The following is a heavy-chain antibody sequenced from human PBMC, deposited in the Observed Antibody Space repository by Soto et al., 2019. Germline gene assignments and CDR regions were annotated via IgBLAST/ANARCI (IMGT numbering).Heavy chain of an antibody. D-gene: IGHD3-16*01. J-gene: IGHJ2*01. CDR1: GFTFSSYA. Sequence: QVQLVESGGGVVQPGRSLRLSCAASGFTFSSYAMHWVRQAPGKGLEWVAVISYDGSNKYYADSVTGRFTISRDNSKNTLYLQMNSLRTEDTAVYYCARPLWRDDYNWGSVDLWGRGTLVSVSS. V-gene: IGHV3-30-3*01. CDR2: ISYDGSNK. CDR3: ARPLWRDDYNWGSVDL.